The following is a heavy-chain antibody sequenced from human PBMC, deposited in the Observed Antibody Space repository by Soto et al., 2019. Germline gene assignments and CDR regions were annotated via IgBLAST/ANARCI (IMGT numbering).Heavy chain of an antibody. J-gene: IGHJ4*02. V-gene: IGHV1-69*01. CDR3: ARSLVALYYFDY. CDR2: IIPIFGTA. Sequence: QVQLVQSGAEVKKPGSSVKVSCKASGGTFSSYAISWVRQAPGQGLEWMGGIIPIFGTANYAQKFQGRVTITAHESTSKAYMELSSLRSEDTAVYYCARSLVALYYFDYWGQGTLVTVSS. D-gene: IGHD5-12*01. CDR1: GGTFSSYA.